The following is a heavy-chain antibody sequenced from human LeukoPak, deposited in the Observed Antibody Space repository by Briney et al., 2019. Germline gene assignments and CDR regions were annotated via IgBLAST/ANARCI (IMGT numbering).Heavy chain of an antibody. D-gene: IGHD3-10*01. CDR1: GFTVSSNY. V-gene: IGHV3-53*01. J-gene: IGHJ5*02. CDR3: ARSTMVRGVRFDP. Sequence: GGSLRLSCAVSGFTVSSNYMRWVRQAPGKGLEWVSVIYSGGSTYYADSVKGRFTISRDNSKNTLYLQMNSLRAEDTAVYYCARSTMVRGVRFDPWGQGTLVTVSP. CDR2: IYSGGST.